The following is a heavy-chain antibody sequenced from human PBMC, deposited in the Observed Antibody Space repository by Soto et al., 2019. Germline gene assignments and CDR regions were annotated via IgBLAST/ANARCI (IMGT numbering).Heavy chain of an antibody. CDR2: IIPIFGTA. D-gene: IGHD3-3*01. CDR3: PRADITIFGVVIIGWFDP. V-gene: IGHV1-69*01. Sequence: QVQLVQSGAEVKKPGSSVKVSCKASGGTFSSYAISWVRQAPGQGLEWMGGIIPIFGTANYAQKFQGRVTIPADESTGPANMELSSLRSEATPVNYGPRADITIFGVVIIGWFDPWAREPWSPSPQ. J-gene: IGHJ5*02. CDR1: GGTFSSYA.